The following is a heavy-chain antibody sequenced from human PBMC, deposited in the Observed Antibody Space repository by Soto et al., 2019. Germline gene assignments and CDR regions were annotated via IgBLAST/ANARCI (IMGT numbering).Heavy chain of an antibody. Sequence: SETLSLSCAVYGGSFSGYYWSWIRQPPGKGLEWIGEINHSGSTNYNPSLKSRATISVDTSKNQFSLKMSSVTAADTAVYYCTRVGNGKWFDPWGHGTLVTVS. CDR3: TRVGNGKWFDP. D-gene: IGHD4-4*01. CDR1: GGSFSGYY. V-gene: IGHV4-34*01. CDR2: INHSGST. J-gene: IGHJ5*02.